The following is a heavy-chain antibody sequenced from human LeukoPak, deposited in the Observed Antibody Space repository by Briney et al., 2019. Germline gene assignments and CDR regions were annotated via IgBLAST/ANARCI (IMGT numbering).Heavy chain of an antibody. V-gene: IGHV3-74*03. CDR2: IGPEGTTT. D-gene: IGHD3-9*01. Sequence: GGSLRLSCAASGFTFSTYWMHWVRQAPGKGLVWVSRIGPEGTTTAYADSVKGRFTISRDNAKNTLFLQMNSLSAEDTAVYYCARDLDWILFDYWGQGTLVTVSS. CDR1: GFTFSTYW. J-gene: IGHJ4*02. CDR3: ARDLDWILFDY.